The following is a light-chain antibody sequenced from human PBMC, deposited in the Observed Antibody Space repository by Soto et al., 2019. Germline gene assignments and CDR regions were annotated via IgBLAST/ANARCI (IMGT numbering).Light chain of an antibody. CDR2: DAS. CDR1: QDINSY. Sequence: DIQMTQSPSSLSAYVGDRVTITCQASQDINSYLIWYQQKPGKVPKVLIYDASNLKTGVPSRFSGSGCGTDFAFTISSLQPEDIATSYCQQYDSLPLTCCGGAKVHI. CDR3: QQYDSLPLT. J-gene: IGKJ4*01. V-gene: IGKV1-33*01.